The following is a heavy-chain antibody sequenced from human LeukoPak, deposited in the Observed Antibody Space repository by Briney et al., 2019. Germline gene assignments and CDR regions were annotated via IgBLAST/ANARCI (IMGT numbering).Heavy chain of an antibody. V-gene: IGHV4-39*01. J-gene: IGHJ3*02. CDR1: GGSISGSSYY. D-gene: IGHD3-22*01. CDR3: ARLNDRADAFDI. CDR2: IYYSGST. Sequence: SETLSLTCTVSGGSISGSSYYWGWIRQPPGKGLEWIGSIYYSGSTYYNPSLKSRVTISVDTSKNQFSLKLNSVTATDTAVYYCARLNDRADAFDIWGQGTMVTVSS.